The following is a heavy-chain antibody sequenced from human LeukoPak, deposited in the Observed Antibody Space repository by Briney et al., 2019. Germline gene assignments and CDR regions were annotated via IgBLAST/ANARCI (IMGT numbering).Heavy chain of an antibody. V-gene: IGHV4-59*01. CDR2: IYYSGST. CDR1: GGSISSYY. D-gene: IGHD3-3*01. J-gene: IGHJ4*02. Sequence: PSETLSLTCTVSGGSISSYYWSWIRQPPGEGLEWIGYIYYSGSTNYNPSLKSRVTISVDTSKNQFSLKLSSVTAADTAVYYCTWGPFGVVISWGQGTLVTVSS. CDR3: TWGPFGVVIS.